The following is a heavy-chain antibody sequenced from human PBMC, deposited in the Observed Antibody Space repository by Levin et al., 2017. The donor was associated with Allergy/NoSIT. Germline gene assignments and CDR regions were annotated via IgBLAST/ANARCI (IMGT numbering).Heavy chain of an antibody. V-gene: IGHV3-23*01. D-gene: IGHD6-19*01. CDR1: GFTFSSYA. CDR2: ISGSGTST. J-gene: IGHJ4*02. CDR3: AKDQRIPDVIAVPTGYFDY. Sequence: QAGESLKISCAASGFTFSSYAMSWVRQAPGKGLEWVSAISGSGTSTYYAHSVKGRFTISRDNSKNTLYLQMNSLRAEDTAVYYCAKDQRIPDVIAVPTGYFDYWGQGTLVTVSS.